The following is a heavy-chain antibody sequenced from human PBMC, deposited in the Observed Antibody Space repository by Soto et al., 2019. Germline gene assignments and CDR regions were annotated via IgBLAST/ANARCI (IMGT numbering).Heavy chain of an antibody. V-gene: IGHV3-30*18. D-gene: IGHD2-2*01. CDR3: AKDLSTRGYCSSTSCYYYYYYGMDV. CDR1: GFTFSSYG. CDR2: ISYDGSNK. J-gene: IGHJ6*02. Sequence: QVQLVESGGGVVQPGRSLRLSCAASGFTFSSYGMHWVRQAPGKGLEWVAVISYDGSNKYYADSVKGRFTISRDNSKNTLYLQMNSLRTEDTAVYYRAKDLSTRGYCSSTSCYYYYYYGMDVWGQGTTVTVSS.